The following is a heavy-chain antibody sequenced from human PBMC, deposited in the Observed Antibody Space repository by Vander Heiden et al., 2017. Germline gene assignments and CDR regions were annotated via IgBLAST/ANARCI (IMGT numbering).Heavy chain of an antibody. Sequence: EVQLLESGGGLVQPGGSLRLSCAASGFTFSSYAMSWGRRAPGEGVEWVSAISGSGGKTYYADSVEGRFTISRDNSKNTLYLQMNSLRAEDTAVYYCAKALAARPAGDFDYWGQGTLVTVSS. CDR2: ISGSGGKT. D-gene: IGHD6-6*01. CDR1: GFTFSSYA. J-gene: IGHJ4*02. V-gene: IGHV3-23*01. CDR3: AKALAARPAGDFDY.